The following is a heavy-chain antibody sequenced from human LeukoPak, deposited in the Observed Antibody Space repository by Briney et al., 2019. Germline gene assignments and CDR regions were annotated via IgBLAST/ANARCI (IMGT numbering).Heavy chain of an antibody. CDR3: ARDPGCSSTSCYNEGFDY. CDR1: GFTFSSYA. CDR2: IKQDGSEK. Sequence: GGSLRLSRAASGFTFSSYAMHWVRQAPGKGLEWVANIKQDGSEKYYVDSVKGRFTISRDNAKNSLYLQMNSLRAEDTAVYYCARDPGCSSTSCYNEGFDYWGQGTLVTVSS. J-gene: IGHJ4*02. V-gene: IGHV3-7*01. D-gene: IGHD2-2*02.